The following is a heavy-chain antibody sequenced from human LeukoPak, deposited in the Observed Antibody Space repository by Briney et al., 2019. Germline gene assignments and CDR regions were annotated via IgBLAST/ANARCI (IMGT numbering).Heavy chain of an antibody. CDR3: ASGWLQSHDAFDI. V-gene: IGHV1-69*02. CDR2: IIPILGIA. D-gene: IGHD5-24*01. J-gene: IGHJ3*02. CDR1: GGTFSSYT. Sequence: SVKVSCKASGGTFSSYTISWVRQAPGQGLEWMGRIIPILGIANYAQKFQGRVTITADKSTSTAYMELSSLRSEDTAVCYCASGWLQSHDAFDIWGQGTMVTVSS.